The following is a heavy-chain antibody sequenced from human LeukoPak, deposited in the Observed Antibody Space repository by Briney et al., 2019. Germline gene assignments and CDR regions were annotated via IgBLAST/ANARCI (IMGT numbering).Heavy chain of an antibody. J-gene: IGHJ5*02. D-gene: IGHD2-15*01. V-gene: IGHV1-24*01. Sequence: ASVKVSCKVSGYTLTELSMHWVRQAPGKGLEWMGGFDPEDGETIYAQKFQGRVTMTEDTSTDTAYMELSSLRAEDTAVYYCVRGPFCSGGSCYRGGLTFPFDPWGQGTLVTVSS. CDR2: FDPEDGET. CDR1: GYTLTELS. CDR3: VRGPFCSGGSCYRGGLTFPFDP.